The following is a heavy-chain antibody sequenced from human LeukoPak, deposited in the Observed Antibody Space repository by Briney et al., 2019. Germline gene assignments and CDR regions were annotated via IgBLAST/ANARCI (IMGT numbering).Heavy chain of an antibody. CDR3: ARVHYDILTGYPH. J-gene: IGHJ4*02. V-gene: IGHV1-18*01. D-gene: IGHD3-9*01. Sequence: ASVKVSCKASGGTFSSYAISWVRQAPGQGLEWMGWISAYNGNTNYAQKLQGRVTMTTDTSTSTAYMELRSLRSDDTAVYYCARVHYDILTGYPHWGQGTLVTVSS. CDR2: ISAYNGNT. CDR1: GGTFSSYA.